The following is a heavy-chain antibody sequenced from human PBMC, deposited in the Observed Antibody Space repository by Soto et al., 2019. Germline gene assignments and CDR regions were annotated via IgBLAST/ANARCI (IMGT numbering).Heavy chain of an antibody. CDR2: MNPNSGNT. CDR3: ARGKKATVISYYYYYYYMDV. Sequence: ASVKVSCKASGYTFTSYDINWVRQATGQGLEWMGWMNPNSGNTGYAQKFQGRVTMTRNTSISTAYMELSSLRSEDTAVYYCARGKKATVISYYYYYYYMDVWGKGTTVTVSS. J-gene: IGHJ6*03. CDR1: GYTFTSYD. V-gene: IGHV1-8*01. D-gene: IGHD4-17*01.